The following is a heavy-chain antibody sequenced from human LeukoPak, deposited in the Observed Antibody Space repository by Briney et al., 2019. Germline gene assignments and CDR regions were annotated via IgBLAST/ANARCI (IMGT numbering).Heavy chain of an antibody. V-gene: IGHV3-23*01. CDR2: ISGSGGST. J-gene: IGHJ6*02. CDR3: AKEDGSRSYYSTTYYYYGMDV. Sequence: GGSLRLSCAASGFTFSSYAMSWVRQAPGKGLEWVSAISGSGGSTYYADSVKGRFTISRDNSKNTLYLQMNSLRAEDTAVYYCAKEDGSRSYYSTTYYYYGMDVWGQGTTVTVSS. CDR1: GFTFSSYA. D-gene: IGHD3-10*01.